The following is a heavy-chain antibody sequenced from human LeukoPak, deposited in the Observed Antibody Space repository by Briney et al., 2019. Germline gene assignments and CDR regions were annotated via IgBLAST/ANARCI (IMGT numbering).Heavy chain of an antibody. Sequence: SETLSLTCTVSGGSISSYYWSWIRQPPGKGLEWIGYNYYSGSTNYKPSVKSRVTISVDTSKNQFSLKLSSVTAADTAVYYCARGGYYGSGNDFRFDPWGQGTLVTVSS. CDR3: ARGGYYGSGNDFRFDP. J-gene: IGHJ5*02. D-gene: IGHD3-10*01. CDR2: NYYSGST. V-gene: IGHV4-59*01. CDR1: GGSISSYY.